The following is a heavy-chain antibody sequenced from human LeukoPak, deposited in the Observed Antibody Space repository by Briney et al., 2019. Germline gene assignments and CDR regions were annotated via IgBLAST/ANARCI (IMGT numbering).Heavy chain of an antibody. CDR3: KSGGAAPGSFDN. J-gene: IGHJ4*02. Sequence: GGSLRLSCAASGFTFSDYWLSWMRQAPGKGLEWAANIKYDGDEEYYVDSVKGRFTISRDNAKNSLYLQLNSLRVEDTAVYYCKSGGAAPGSFDNWGQGTLVTVSP. CDR1: GFTFSDYW. CDR2: IKYDGDEE. D-gene: IGHD6-13*01. V-gene: IGHV3-7*01.